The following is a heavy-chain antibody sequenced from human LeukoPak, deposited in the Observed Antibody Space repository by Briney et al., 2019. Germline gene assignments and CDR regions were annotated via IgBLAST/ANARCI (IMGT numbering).Heavy chain of an antibody. CDR3: ARGLTIWFGESDDAFDI. D-gene: IGHD3-10*01. V-gene: IGHV4-34*01. CDR2: INHSGST. J-gene: IGHJ3*02. Sequence: SETLSPTCAVYGGSFSGYYWSWIRQPPGKGLEWIGEINHSGSTNYNPSLKSRVTISVDTSKNQFSLKLSSVTAADTAVYYCARGLTIWFGESDDAFDIWGQGTMVTVSS. CDR1: GGSFSGYY.